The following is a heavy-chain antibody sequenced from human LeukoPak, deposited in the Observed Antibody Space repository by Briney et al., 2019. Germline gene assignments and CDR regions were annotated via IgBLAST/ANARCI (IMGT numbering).Heavy chain of an antibody. V-gene: IGHV3-30*18. Sequence: GRSLRLSCAASGFTFSSYGMHRVRQAPGKGLEWVAVISYDGSNKYYADSVKGRFTISRDNSKNTLYLQMNSLRAEDTAVYYCAKELYDWGQGTLVTVSS. J-gene: IGHJ4*02. CDR2: ISYDGSNK. D-gene: IGHD2-8*01. CDR3: AKELYD. CDR1: GFTFSSYG.